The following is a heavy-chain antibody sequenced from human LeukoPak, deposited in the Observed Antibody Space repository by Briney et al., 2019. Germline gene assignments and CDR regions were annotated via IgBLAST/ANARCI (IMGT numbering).Heavy chain of an antibody. J-gene: IGHJ6*03. CDR2: ISATGIYR. CDR3: AKEGQQLASYYYYYMDV. CDR1: EFTFSRYS. D-gene: IGHD6-13*01. V-gene: IGHV3-21*01. Sequence: GGSLRLSCAASEFTFSRYSMNWVRQAPGKGLEWVSSISATGIYRYYVDSVKGRFTISRDNAKNSLYLQMNSLRAEDTAVYYCAKEGQQLASYYYYYMDVWGKGTTVTVSS.